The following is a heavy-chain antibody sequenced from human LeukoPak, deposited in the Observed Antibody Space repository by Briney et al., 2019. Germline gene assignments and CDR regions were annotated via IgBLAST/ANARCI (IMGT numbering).Heavy chain of an antibody. CDR2: IYSSGST. CDR3: ARESLTWLQSRTSWFDP. CDR1: GGSISSYY. J-gene: IGHJ5*02. V-gene: IGHV4-59*01. Sequence: SETLSLTCTVSGGSISSYYWSWIRQPPGKGLESIGYIYSSGSTNYNPSLKSRVTISVDTSKNQFSLKLSSVTAADTAVYYCARESLTWLQSRTSWFDPWGQGTLVTVSS. D-gene: IGHD5-24*01.